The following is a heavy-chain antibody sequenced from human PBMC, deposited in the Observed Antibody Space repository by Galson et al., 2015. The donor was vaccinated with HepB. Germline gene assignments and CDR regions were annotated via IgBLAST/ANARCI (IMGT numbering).Heavy chain of an antibody. Sequence: ETLSLTCTVSGGSISSYYWSRIRQPPGKGLEWIGYIYYSGSTNYNPSLKSRVTISVDTSKNQFSLKLSSVTAADTAVYYCARATRRSVIAAAMYYFDYWGQGTLVTVSS. D-gene: IGHD6-13*01. CDR1: GGSISSYY. CDR2: IYYSGST. V-gene: IGHV4-59*12. CDR3: ARATRRSVIAAAMYYFDY. J-gene: IGHJ4*02.